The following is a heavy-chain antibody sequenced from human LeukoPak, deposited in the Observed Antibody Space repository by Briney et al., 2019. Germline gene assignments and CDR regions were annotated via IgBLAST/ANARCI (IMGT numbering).Heavy chain of an antibody. J-gene: IGHJ2*01. Sequence: ASVKVSCKASGGTFSSYAISWVRQAPGQGLEWMGWISAYNGNTNYAQKLQGRVTMTTDTSTSTAYMELRSLRSDDTAVYYCARETNINYPYWYFDLWGRGTLVTVSS. V-gene: IGHV1-18*01. CDR3: ARETNINYPYWYFDL. CDR2: ISAYNGNT. CDR1: GGTFSSYA. D-gene: IGHD4-11*01.